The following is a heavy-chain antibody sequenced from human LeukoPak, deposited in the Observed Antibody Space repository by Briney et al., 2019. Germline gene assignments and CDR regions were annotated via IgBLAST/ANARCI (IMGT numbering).Heavy chain of an antibody. J-gene: IGHJ4*02. CDR1: CGSISSSNW. CDR3: ARGGEYGSGTEPCDY. Sequence: SGTLSLTCALSCGSISSSNWLSRVRQPPGKGLEWIGEIYQSGSTNCNPSLRSRVTISVDKSKNQFSLKLTLVTAAATAVDYCARGGEYGSGTEPCDYWGQGALVTVSS. CDR2: IYQSGST. V-gene: IGHV4-4*02. D-gene: IGHD3-10*01.